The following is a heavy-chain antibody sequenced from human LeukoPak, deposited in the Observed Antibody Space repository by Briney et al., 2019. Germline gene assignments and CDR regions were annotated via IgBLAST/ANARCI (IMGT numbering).Heavy chain of an antibody. Sequence: SETLSLTCTVSGGSISSYYWSWIRQPPGKGLEWIGYIYYSGSTNYNPSLKSGVTISVDTSKNQFSLKLSSVTAADTAVYYCARLPARHYYYYGMNVWGQGTTVTVSS. CDR3: ARLPARHYYYYGMNV. V-gene: IGHV4-59*08. CDR1: GGSISSYY. CDR2: IYYSGST. J-gene: IGHJ6*02.